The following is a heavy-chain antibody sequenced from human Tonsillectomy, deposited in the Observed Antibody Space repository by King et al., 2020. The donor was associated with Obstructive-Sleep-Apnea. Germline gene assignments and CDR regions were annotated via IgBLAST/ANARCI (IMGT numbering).Heavy chain of an antibody. V-gene: IGHV4-30-4*01. CDR1: GASITSGDHY. CDR2: IFSRGTT. Sequence: VQLQESGPGLLKPSQTLSLTCDVSGASITSGDHYWTWIRQPPGKGLEWLGYIFSRGTTYYKTSLRSRLSISSDTSKNQFSLNLISVTAADTAVYYCARGDCSGSICYVGGENWFDPWGQGTLVTVSS. J-gene: IGHJ5*02. D-gene: IGHD2-8*02. CDR3: ARGDCSGSICYVGGENWFDP.